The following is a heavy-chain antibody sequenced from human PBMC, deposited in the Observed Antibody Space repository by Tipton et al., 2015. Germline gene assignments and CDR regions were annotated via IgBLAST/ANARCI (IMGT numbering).Heavy chain of an antibody. Sequence: SPRLSCAASGFTFNTYSMNWVRQAPGKGLEWVSSISSSGSYIDYADSVKGRFTISRDNAKNSLFLQMNSLRAEDTAVYYCARDPGEDYSSSCYCDYWGQGTLVTVSS. CDR1: GFTFNTYS. D-gene: IGHD6-13*01. J-gene: IGHJ4*02. CDR2: ISSSGSYI. V-gene: IGHV3-21*01. CDR3: ARDPGEDYSSSCYCDY.